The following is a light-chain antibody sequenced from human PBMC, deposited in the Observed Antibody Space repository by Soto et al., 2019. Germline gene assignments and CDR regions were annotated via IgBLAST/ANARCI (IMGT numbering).Light chain of an antibody. V-gene: IGKV2-30*01. J-gene: IGKJ2*01. CDR3: MQGTHWPLYT. Sequence: DVVMTQSPLSLPVTLGQPASISCRSSQSLVYSDGNTYLNWFQQRPGQSPRRLIYKVSNRDSGVPERFSGSWSGTDFTLTVSRVEAEDVGVYYCMQGTHWPLYTFGRGTKLEIK. CDR1: QSLVYSDGNTY. CDR2: KVS.